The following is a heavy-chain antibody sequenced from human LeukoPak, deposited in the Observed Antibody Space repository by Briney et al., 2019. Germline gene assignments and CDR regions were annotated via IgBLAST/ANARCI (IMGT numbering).Heavy chain of an antibody. J-gene: IGHJ4*02. CDR2: IIPIFGTA. Sequence: SVKVSCKASGGTFSSYAISWVRQAPGQGLEWMGGIIPIFGTANYAQKFQGRVTITADESTSTAYMELSSLRCEDTAVYYCAREANWGYPPYFDYWGQGTLVTVSS. D-gene: IGHD7-27*01. V-gene: IGHV1-69*13. CDR1: GGTFSSYA. CDR3: AREANWGYPPYFDY.